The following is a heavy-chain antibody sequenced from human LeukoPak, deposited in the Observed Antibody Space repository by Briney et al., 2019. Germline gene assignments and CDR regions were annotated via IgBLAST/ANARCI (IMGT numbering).Heavy chain of an antibody. CDR1: GFTLSDYY. D-gene: IGHD1-26*01. Sequence: PGGSLRLSCAASGFTLSDYYMSWIRQAPGKGLVWVSYISSSSSYTNYADSVKGRFTISRDNAKNSLYLQMNSLRAEDTAVYYCARAPEVGGFDYWGQGTLVTVSS. J-gene: IGHJ4*02. V-gene: IGHV3-11*06. CDR3: ARAPEVGGFDY. CDR2: ISSSSSYT.